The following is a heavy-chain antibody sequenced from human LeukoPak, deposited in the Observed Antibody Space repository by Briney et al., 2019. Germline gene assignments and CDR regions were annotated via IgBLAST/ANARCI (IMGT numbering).Heavy chain of an antibody. CDR2: IYYSGST. Sequence: SETLSLTCTVSGGSISSGGYYWSWIRQHPGTGLEWIGYIYYSGSTYYNPSLKSRVTISVDTPKNQFSLKLSSVTAADTAVYYCARDHRAVFDYWGQGTLVTVSS. V-gene: IGHV4-31*03. CDR3: ARDHRAVFDY. J-gene: IGHJ4*02. CDR1: GGSISSGGYY.